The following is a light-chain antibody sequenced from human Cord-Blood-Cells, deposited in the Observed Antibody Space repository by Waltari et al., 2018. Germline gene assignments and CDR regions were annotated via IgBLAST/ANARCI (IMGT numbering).Light chain of an antibody. CDR2: DVS. CDR3: CSYAGSYTFGV. Sequence: QSALTQPRSVSGSPGQSVTISCTGTSSDVGGYNYVSWYQQHPGKAPKLMIYDVSKRASGVPGRFSGSKSGNTASLTISGLQAEDEADYYCCSYAGSYTFGVFGGGTKLTVL. CDR1: SSDVGGYNY. V-gene: IGLV2-11*01. J-gene: IGLJ3*02.